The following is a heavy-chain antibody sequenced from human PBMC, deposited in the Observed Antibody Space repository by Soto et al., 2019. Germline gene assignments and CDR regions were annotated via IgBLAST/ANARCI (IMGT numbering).Heavy chain of an antibody. V-gene: IGHV1-69*01. CDR2: IIPIFHAP. Sequence: VQLVQSGSEMQKPGSSVKVSCEASGGTFSTHPFSWVRQAPGQGLEWMGGIIPIFHAPDYAQTFPGRATITADESTSTVLLELSSLNSEDTAVYYCAVGRQKTAVVTLKHLDLHYGLDVWGQGTTVTVSS. CDR3: AVGRQKTAVVTLKHLDLHYGLDV. CDR1: GGTFSTHP. J-gene: IGHJ6*02. D-gene: IGHD2-21*02.